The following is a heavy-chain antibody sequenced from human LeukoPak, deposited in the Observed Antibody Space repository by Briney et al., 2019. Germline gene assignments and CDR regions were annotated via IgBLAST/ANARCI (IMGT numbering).Heavy chain of an antibody. CDR2: IGTAGDT. Sequence: GRSLRLSCAASGFTFSSYDMHWVRQATGKGLEWVSAIGTAGDTYYPGSVKGRFTISRENAKNSLYLQMNSLRAGDTAVYYCARGVMVRGVITYYYYGMDVWGQGTTVTVSS. D-gene: IGHD3-10*01. J-gene: IGHJ6*02. CDR3: ARGVMVRGVITYYYYGMDV. V-gene: IGHV3-13*01. CDR1: GFTFSSYD.